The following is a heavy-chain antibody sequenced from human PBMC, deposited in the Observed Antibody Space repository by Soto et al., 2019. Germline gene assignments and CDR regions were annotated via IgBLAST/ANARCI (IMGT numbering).Heavy chain of an antibody. J-gene: IGHJ3*02. D-gene: IGHD3-10*01. CDR2: INPNNIGT. CDR3: AREPMVRAAHGFHI. CDR1: GYTFTGHY. Sequence: ASVKVSCKASGYTFTGHYMHWVRQAPGQGLEWMGWINPNNIGTNYAQKFQGRVTMTRDTSISTAYMELSRLRSDDTAVYYCAREPMVRAAHGFHIWGQGTMVTVSS. V-gene: IGHV1-2*02.